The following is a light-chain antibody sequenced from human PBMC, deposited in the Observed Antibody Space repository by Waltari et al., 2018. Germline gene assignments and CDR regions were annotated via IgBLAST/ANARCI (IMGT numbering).Light chain of an antibody. CDR2: VAS. Sequence: DIYLTQSPSFLSASVGDRVTITCRASQDIHRYLAWYQLRPGQAPRLIIYVASKLQSGVPSRFSGSVTGTDFTLTISGLQPEDFATYYCQHLNSYPLNFGGGTKVEIK. CDR1: QDIHRY. J-gene: IGKJ4*01. V-gene: IGKV1-9*01. CDR3: QHLNSYPLN.